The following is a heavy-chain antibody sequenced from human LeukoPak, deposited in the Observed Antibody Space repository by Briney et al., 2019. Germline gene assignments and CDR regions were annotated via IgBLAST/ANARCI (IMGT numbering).Heavy chain of an antibody. CDR3: ARYYCGGDCYSGYFDY. D-gene: IGHD2-21*02. CDR1: GGSISSSTSY. CDR2: IYYSGST. Sequence: SEILSLTCTVSGGSISSSTSYWGWIRQPPGKGLEWIGNIYYSGSTYYNPSLKSRVTISVDTSKKQFSLRLSSVTAADTAVYYCARYYCGGDCYSGYFDYWGQGTLVTVPS. V-gene: IGHV4-39*01. J-gene: IGHJ4*02.